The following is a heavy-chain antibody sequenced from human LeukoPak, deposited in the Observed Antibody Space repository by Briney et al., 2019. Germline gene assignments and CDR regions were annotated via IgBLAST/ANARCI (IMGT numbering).Heavy chain of an antibody. V-gene: IGHV3-23*01. D-gene: IGHD3-10*01. CDR1: GFTFSSYA. CDR2: ISGSGGST. Sequence: GGPLRFSCAASGFTFSSYARSWVRQAPGKGLEWVSAISGSGGSTYYADSVKGRFTISRDNSKNTLYLQMNSLRAEDTAVYYCAKEEARGHFDYWGQGTLVTVSS. J-gene: IGHJ4*02. CDR3: AKEEARGHFDY.